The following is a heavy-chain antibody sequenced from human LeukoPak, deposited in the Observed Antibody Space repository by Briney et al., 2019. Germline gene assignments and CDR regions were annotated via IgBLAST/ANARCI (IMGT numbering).Heavy chain of an antibody. V-gene: IGHV1-18*01. CDR2: ISAYNGNT. D-gene: IGHD2-15*01. CDR1: GYTVTSYG. Sequence: GASVKVSCKASGYTVTSYGISWVRQAPGQGLEWMGWISAYNGNTNYAQKLQGRVTMTTDTSTSTAYMELRSLRSDDTAVYYCAVAAASHDAFDIWGQGTMVTVSS. CDR3: AVAAASHDAFDI. J-gene: IGHJ3*02.